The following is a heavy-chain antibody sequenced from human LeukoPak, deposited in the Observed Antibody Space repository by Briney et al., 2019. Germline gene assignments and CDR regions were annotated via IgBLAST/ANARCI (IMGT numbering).Heavy chain of an antibody. CDR3: ARGGFNYDFDY. Sequence: SGGSLRLSCAASGFTFSTYGMNWVRQAPGKGLEWVSTISGSGDNTYYADSVKGRFSISRDNSKNTLYLQMSSLRAEDTAVYYCARGGFNYDFDYWGQGTLVTVSS. CDR2: ISGSGDNT. J-gene: IGHJ4*02. V-gene: IGHV3-23*01. D-gene: IGHD5-18*01. CDR1: GFTFSTYG.